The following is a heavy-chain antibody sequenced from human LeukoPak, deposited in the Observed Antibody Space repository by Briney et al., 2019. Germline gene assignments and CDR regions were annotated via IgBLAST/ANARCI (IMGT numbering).Heavy chain of an antibody. D-gene: IGHD6-13*01. CDR3: TRDRRAAGSIFDY. Sequence: SETLSLTCSVSGDSISSYYWSWIRQPPGKGLEWIGNIYYSGSPNYNPSLKSRVTIPLDTSENQFSLRLSSVTAADTAVYYCTRDRRAAGSIFDYWGQGTLVTVSS. CDR2: IYYSGSP. CDR1: GDSISSYY. J-gene: IGHJ4*02. V-gene: IGHV4-59*01.